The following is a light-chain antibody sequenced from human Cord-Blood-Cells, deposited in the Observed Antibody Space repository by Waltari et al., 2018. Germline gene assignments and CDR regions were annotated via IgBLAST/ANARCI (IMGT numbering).Light chain of an antibody. V-gene: IGKV1-NL1*01. CDR2: AAS. CDR3: QQYYSTPYT. J-gene: IGKJ2*01. Sequence: DIQLTQSPSSLSASVGDRVNITCRASQGISNSLAWYQQKPGKAPKLLLYAASRLESGVPSRFSGSGSGTDYTLTISSLQPEDFATYYCQQYYSTPYTFGQGTKLEIK. CDR1: QGISNS.